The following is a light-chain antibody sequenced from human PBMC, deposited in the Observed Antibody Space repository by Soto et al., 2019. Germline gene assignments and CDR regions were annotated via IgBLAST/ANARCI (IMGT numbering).Light chain of an antibody. J-gene: IGLJ2*01. CDR2: YDD. CDR1: SSNIGNNA. CDR3: AAWDDSLNGVV. V-gene: IGLV1-36*01. Sequence: QYVLTQPPSVSEAPRQRVTISCSGSSSNIGNNAVNWYQHLPGKAPKLLIYYDDLLPSGVSDRFSGSKSGTSASLAISGLQSEDEADYYCAAWDDSLNGVVFGGGTKVTVL.